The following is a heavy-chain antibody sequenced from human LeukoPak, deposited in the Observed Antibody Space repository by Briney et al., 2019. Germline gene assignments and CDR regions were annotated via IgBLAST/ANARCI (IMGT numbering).Heavy chain of an antibody. Sequence: GGSLRLSCAASGFTFSSYAMSWVRQAPGKGLEWVSAISGSGGSTYYADSVKGRFTISRDNSKNTLYLQMNSLRAEDTAVYYCAKDPFAEYYDSSGYYYVSAFDIWGQGTMVTVSS. V-gene: IGHV3-23*01. CDR2: ISGSGGST. CDR3: AKDPFAEYYDSSGYYYVSAFDI. J-gene: IGHJ3*02. D-gene: IGHD3-22*01. CDR1: GFTFSSYA.